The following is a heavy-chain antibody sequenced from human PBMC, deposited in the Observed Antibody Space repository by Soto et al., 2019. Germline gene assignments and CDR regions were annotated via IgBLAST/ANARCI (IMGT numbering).Heavy chain of an antibody. J-gene: IGHJ4*02. CDR3: ARRGVRGVISGFDY. Sequence: ASVKVSCKASGYTFTGYYMHWVRQAPGQGLEWMGWINPNSGGTNYAQEFQGRVTMTRDTSISTAYMELSRLRSDDTAVYYCARRGVRGVISGFDYWGQGTLVTVSS. CDR1: GYTFTGYY. CDR2: INPNSGGT. D-gene: IGHD3-10*01. V-gene: IGHV1-2*02.